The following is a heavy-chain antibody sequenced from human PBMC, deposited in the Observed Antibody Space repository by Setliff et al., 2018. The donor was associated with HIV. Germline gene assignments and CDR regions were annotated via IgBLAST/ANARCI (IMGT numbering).Heavy chain of an antibody. V-gene: IGHV1-3*01. D-gene: IGHD2-15*01. Sequence: ASVKVSCKASGYTFSRYAMNWVRQAPGQSLEWMGWINAGNGYTKYPQKFQGRVTITSDTSASTAYMELWSLRSEDTAMYYCARVPYCSGGSCYRNYVDYWGPGTLVTVAS. CDR3: ARVPYCSGGSCYRNYVDY. CDR2: INAGNGYT. CDR1: GYTFSRYA. J-gene: IGHJ4*02.